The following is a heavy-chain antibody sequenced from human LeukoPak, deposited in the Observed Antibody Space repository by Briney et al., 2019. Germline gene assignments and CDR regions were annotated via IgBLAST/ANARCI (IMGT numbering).Heavy chain of an antibody. CDR3: ATNGGGKSSYGNFDY. CDR2: ITWNSGNI. V-gene: IGHV3-9*01. CDR1: GFTFDDYV. Sequence: GRSLRLSCTASGFTFDDYVMHWVRQAPGKGLEWVSSITWNSGNIGYADSVKGRFTISRDNAKNSLYLQMNSLRAEDTALYYCATNGGGKSSYGNFDYWGQGTLVTASS. J-gene: IGHJ4*02. D-gene: IGHD5-18*01.